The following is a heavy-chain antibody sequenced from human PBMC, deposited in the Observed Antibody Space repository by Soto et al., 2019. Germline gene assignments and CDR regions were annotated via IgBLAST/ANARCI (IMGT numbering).Heavy chain of an antibody. CDR2: IYYSGST. CDR1: GGSVSSGSYY. Sequence: QVQLQESGPGLVKPSETLSLTCTVSGGSVSSGSYYWSWIRQPPGKGLEWIGYIYYSGSTNYNPSLKSRVTISVDTSKNQFSLKLSSVTAADTAVYYCATRTRLYSSSWLSYWGQGTLVTVSS. D-gene: IGHD6-13*01. CDR3: ATRTRLYSSSWLSY. J-gene: IGHJ4*02. V-gene: IGHV4-61*01.